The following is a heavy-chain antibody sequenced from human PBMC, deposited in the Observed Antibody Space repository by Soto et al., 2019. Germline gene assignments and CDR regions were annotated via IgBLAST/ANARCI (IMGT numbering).Heavy chain of an antibody. Sequence: QVQLVESGGGVVQPGRSLRLSCAASGFTFSSYAMQWVRQAPGKGLEWVAVISYDGSNKYYADSVKGRFTISRDNSKNTLYLQMNSLRAEDTAEYYCARAGGYSSGKEFDYWGQGTLVTVSS. J-gene: IGHJ4*02. CDR1: GFTFSSYA. CDR3: ARAGGYSSGKEFDY. V-gene: IGHV3-30-3*01. CDR2: ISYDGSNK. D-gene: IGHD6-19*01.